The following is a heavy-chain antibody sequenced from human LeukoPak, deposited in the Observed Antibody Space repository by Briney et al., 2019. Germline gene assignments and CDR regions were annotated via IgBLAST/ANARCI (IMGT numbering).Heavy chain of an antibody. J-gene: IGHJ4*02. D-gene: IGHD5-24*01. V-gene: IGHV3-23*01. CDR1: GFTFSRYA. Sequence: HSGGSLRLSCAASGFTFSRYAMSWVRKAPGKGLEGVSAIWGSGGSTYYADSVKGRLTIPRDNSKNTLYLQMNRLRAEDTGVYYCAKRRRDGYKGEVGSDYWGQGTLVTVSS. CDR3: AKRRRDGYKGEVGSDY. CDR2: IWGSGGST.